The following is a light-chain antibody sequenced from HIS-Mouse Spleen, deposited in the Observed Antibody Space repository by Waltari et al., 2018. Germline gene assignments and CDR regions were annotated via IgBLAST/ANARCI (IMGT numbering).Light chain of an antibody. CDR3: QTWGTGIVV. Sequence: QLVLTQSPSASASLGASVKLTCTLSSWHSSYAIAWPPQQPEKGPRYLMKLNSDGSHSKGDGIPDRFSGSSSGAERYLTISSLQSEDEADYYCQTWGTGIVVFGGGTKLTVL. CDR1: SWHSSYA. CDR2: LNSDGSH. V-gene: IGLV4-69*01. J-gene: IGLJ2*01.